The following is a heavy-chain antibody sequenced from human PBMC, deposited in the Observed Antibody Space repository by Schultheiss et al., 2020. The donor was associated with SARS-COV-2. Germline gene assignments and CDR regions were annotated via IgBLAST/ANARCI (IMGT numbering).Heavy chain of an antibody. CDR3: ARDNGGDYDAFDI. CDR1: GFTFDDYA. J-gene: IGHJ3*02. V-gene: IGHV3-33*08. D-gene: IGHD2-8*01. Sequence: GGSLRLSCAASGFTFDDYAMHWVRQAPGKGLEWVAVIWYDGSNKYYADSVKGRFTISRDNSKNTLYMQMNSLRAEDTAVYYCARDNGGDYDAFDIWGQGTMVTVS. CDR2: IWYDGSNK.